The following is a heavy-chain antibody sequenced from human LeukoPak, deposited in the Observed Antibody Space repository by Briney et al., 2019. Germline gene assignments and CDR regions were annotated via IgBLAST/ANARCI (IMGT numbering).Heavy chain of an antibody. CDR1: GGSISSYY. D-gene: IGHD3-10*01. V-gene: IGHV4-4*07. Sequence: SETLSLTCTVSGGSISSYYWSWIRQPAGKGLEWIGRIYTSGSTNYNPSLKSRVTMSVDTSKNQFSLKLSSVTAADTAVYYCARHVGVLWFGRASYFDYWGQGTLVTVSS. CDR3: ARHVGVLWFGRASYFDY. J-gene: IGHJ4*02. CDR2: IYTSGST.